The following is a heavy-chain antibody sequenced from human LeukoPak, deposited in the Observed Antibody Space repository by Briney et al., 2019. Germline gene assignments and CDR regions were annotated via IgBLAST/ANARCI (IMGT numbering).Heavy chain of an antibody. CDR2: INHSGST. V-gene: IGHV4-34*01. J-gene: IGHJ4*02. Sequence: SETLSLTCAVYGGSFRGYYWSWIRQPPGKGLEWIGEINHSGSTNYNPSLKSRVTISVDTSKNQFSLKLSSVTAADTAVYYCARLLRYFDWARGYFDYWGQGTLVTVSS. D-gene: IGHD3-9*01. CDR3: ARLLRYFDWARGYFDY. CDR1: GGSFRGYY.